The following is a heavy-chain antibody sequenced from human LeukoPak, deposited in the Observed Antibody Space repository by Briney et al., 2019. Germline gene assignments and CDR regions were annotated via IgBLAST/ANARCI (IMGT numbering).Heavy chain of an antibody. J-gene: IGHJ5*02. CDR3: ARKAGYSSGWYSAGENWFDP. D-gene: IGHD6-19*01. CDR1: GGSFSGYY. V-gene: IGHV4-34*01. CDR2: INHSGST. Sequence: SETLSLTCAVYGGSFSGYYWSWIRQPPGKGLEWIGEINHSGSTNYNPSLKSRVTISVDTSKNQFSLKLSSVTAADTAVYYCARKAGYSSGWYSAGENWFDPWGQGTLVTVSS.